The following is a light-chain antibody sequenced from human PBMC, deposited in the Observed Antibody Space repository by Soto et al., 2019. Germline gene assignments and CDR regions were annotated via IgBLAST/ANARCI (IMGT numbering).Light chain of an antibody. CDR2: EVT. J-gene: IGLJ1*01. Sequence: QSALTQPPSASGSPGQSVTISCTGTSSDVGGYNCVSWYQQHPGKAPKLIIYEVTKRPSGVPDRFSGSKSGNTASLTVSGLQAEDEAHFYCSSYAGSNNRYVFGTGTKVTVL. CDR1: SSDVGGYNC. V-gene: IGLV2-8*01. CDR3: SSYAGSNNRYV.